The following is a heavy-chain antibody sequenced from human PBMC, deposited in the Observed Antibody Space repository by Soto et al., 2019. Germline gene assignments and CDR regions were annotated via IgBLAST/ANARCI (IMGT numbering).Heavy chain of an antibody. D-gene: IGHD3-9*01. CDR1: GYTFTSYY. J-gene: IGHJ4*02. V-gene: IGHV1-46*01. CDR2: INPSGGST. Sequence: PVNLSCKASGYTFTSYYMHWVRQAPGQGLEWMGIINPSGGSTSYAQKFQGRVTMTRDTSTSTVYMELSSLRSEDTAVYYCARGTERYFDWLLHWGQGTLVTVSS. CDR3: ARGTERYFDWLLH.